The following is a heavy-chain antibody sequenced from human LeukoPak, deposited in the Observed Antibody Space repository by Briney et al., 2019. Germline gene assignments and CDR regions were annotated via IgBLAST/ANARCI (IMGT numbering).Heavy chain of an antibody. J-gene: IGHJ6*02. CDR3: AKDRGNDYGDYADYYYYYGMDV. V-gene: IGHV3-23*01. Sequence: GGSLRLSCAASGFTFSSYSMSWVRQAPGKGLEWVSSISGESGRTYYADSVKGRFTISRDNSKNTLYLQMNSLRVEDSAMFYCAKDRGNDYGDYADYYYYYGMDVWGQGTTATVSS. CDR1: GFTFSSYS. D-gene: IGHD4-17*01. CDR2: ISGESGRT.